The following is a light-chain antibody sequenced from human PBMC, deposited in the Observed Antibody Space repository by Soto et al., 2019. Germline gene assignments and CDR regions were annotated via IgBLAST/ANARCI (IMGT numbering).Light chain of an antibody. CDR2: EES. V-gene: IGKV1-9*01. J-gene: IGKJ4*01. Sequence: DIHLTQSPSFLSASVGDRVTITCRPSQAVPNNMAWYQQKPGKPPKLLIYEESTLHGGVPSRFRGRKSGTQFTLTIDSLQTEDCATYYCQQVKTYPRTFGGETKVEIK. CDR1: QAVPNN. CDR3: QQVKTYPRT.